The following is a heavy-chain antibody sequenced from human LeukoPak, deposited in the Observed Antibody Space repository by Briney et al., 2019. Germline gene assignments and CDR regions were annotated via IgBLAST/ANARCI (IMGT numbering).Heavy chain of an antibody. J-gene: IGHJ4*02. V-gene: IGHV4-30-4*01. D-gene: IGHD3-10*01. CDR2: IYYSGST. Sequence: PSETLSLTCTVPGGSISSGDYYWSWIRQPPGKGLEWIGYIYYSGSTYYNPSLKSRVTISVDTSKNQFSLKLSSVTAADTAVYYCAREGELYYGSGFHFDYWGQGTLVTVSS. CDR1: GGSISSGDYY. CDR3: AREGELYYGSGFHFDY.